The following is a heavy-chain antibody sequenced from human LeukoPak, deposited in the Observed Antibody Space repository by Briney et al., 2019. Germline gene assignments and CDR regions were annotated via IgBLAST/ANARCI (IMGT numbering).Heavy chain of an antibody. CDR1: VDSINFNNHH. V-gene: IGHV4-39*01. Sequence: PSETLSLTCTVSVDSINFNNHHWSWIRQSPGKGLEWIGSIHLGRTTYYNPSLDSRVTISTVTSTNQFSLHLNSVTAADTAIYYCVRHDGRGGATMGAFDSWGQGSLVTVSS. D-gene: IGHD5-12*01. CDR3: VRHDGRGGATMGAFDS. J-gene: IGHJ5*01. CDR2: IHLGRTT.